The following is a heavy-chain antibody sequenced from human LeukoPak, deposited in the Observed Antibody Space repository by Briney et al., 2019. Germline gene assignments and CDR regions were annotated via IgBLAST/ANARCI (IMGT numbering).Heavy chain of an antibody. CDR2: IIPIFGTA. Sequence: SVKVSCKASGGTFSSYAISWVRQAPGPGLEWMGGIIPIFGTANYAQKFQGRVTITTDESTSTAYMELSSLRSEDAAVYYCARDTGTTGGGFDYWGQGTLVTVSS. CDR3: ARDTGTTGGGFDY. V-gene: IGHV1-69*05. D-gene: IGHD1-7*01. CDR1: GGTFSSYA. J-gene: IGHJ4*02.